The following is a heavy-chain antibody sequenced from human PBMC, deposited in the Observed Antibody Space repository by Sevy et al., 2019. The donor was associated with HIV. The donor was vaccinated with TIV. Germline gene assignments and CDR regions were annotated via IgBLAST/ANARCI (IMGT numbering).Heavy chain of an antibody. D-gene: IGHD1-26*01. J-gene: IGHJ4*02. CDR1: GFTFNNFN. Sequence: GGSLRLSCAASGFTFNNFNMNWVCQAPGKGLQWVSSISGSSNYIYYAESLKGRFIISRDNVKDTVFLQMNSLRADDTAVYYCARGPPDGSYDYFDSWGQGTLVTVS. CDR2: ISGSSNYI. CDR3: ARGPPDGSYDYFDS. V-gene: IGHV3-21*06.